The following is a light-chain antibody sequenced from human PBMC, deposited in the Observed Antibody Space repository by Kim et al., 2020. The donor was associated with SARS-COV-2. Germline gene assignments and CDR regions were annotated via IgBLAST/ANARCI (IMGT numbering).Light chain of an antibody. J-gene: IGKJ2*01. Sequence: DIQMTQSPSSLSASVGDRVTITCQASQDISNYLNWYQQKPGKAPKLLIYDASNWETGVPSRFSGSGSGTDFTFTISSLQPEDIATYYCQQYDNLSYTFGQGTKLEI. CDR2: DAS. CDR1: QDISNY. V-gene: IGKV1-33*01. CDR3: QQYDNLSYT.